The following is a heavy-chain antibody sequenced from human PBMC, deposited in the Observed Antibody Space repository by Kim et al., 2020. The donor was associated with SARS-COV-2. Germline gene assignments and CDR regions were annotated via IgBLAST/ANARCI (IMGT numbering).Heavy chain of an antibody. CDR2: TYYSGST. V-gene: IGHV4-31*03. J-gene: IGHJ5*02. CDR3: ARERACSSTSCDESNWFDP. CDR1: GGSISSGGYY. Sequence: SETLSLTCTVSGGSISSGGYYWSWIRQHPGKGLEWIGYTYYSGSTYYNPSLKSRVTISADTSENQFSLKLSSVTAADTAVYYCARERACSSTSCDESNWFDPWGQGTLVTVSS. D-gene: IGHD2-2*01.